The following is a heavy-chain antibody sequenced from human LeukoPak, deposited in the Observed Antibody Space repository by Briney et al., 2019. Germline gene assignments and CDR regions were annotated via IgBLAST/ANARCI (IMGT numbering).Heavy chain of an antibody. CDR1: GYTFTGYY. D-gene: IGHD4-17*01. CDR2: INPNSGGT. Sequence: ASVKVSCKASGYTFTGYYMHWARQAPGQGLEWMGWINPNSGGTNYAQKFQGWVTMTRDTSISTAYMELSRLRSDDTAVYYCARGDYGDYGDAFDIWGQGTMVTVSS. V-gene: IGHV1-2*04. J-gene: IGHJ3*02. CDR3: ARGDYGDYGDAFDI.